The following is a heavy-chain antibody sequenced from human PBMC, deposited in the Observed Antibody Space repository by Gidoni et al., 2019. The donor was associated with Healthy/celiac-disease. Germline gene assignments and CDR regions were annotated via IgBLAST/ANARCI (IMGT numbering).Heavy chain of an antibody. CDR3: ARGTVVYAPQSSFDY. J-gene: IGHJ4*02. V-gene: IGHV3-30-3*01. D-gene: IGHD2-8*02. CDR2: ISYDGSNK. CDR1: SSYA. Sequence: SSYAMHWVRQAPGKGLEWVAVISYDGSNKYYADSVKGRFTISRDNSKNTLYLQMNSLRAEDTAVYYCARGTVVYAPQSSFDYWGQGTLVTVSS.